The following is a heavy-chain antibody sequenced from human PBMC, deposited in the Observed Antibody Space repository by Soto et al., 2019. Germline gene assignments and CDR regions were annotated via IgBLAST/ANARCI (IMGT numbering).Heavy chain of an antibody. D-gene: IGHD3-22*01. Sequence: GGSLRLSCAASGFTFSRYGMHWVCQAPGKGLEWVAVISLDGINEYYGDSVKGRFTISRDNSRSTLYLQMNSRRPEDTAVYDCAKNEFYESSGCLDHWGPGTLVTVSS. CDR2: ISLDGINE. CDR1: GFTFSRYG. V-gene: IGHV3-30*18. J-gene: IGHJ4*02. CDR3: AKNEFYESSGCLDH.